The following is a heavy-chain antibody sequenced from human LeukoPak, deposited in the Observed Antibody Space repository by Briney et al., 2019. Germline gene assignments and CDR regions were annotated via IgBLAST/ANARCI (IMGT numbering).Heavy chain of an antibody. Sequence: GRSLRLSCAASGFTFSSYCMHWVRQAPGKGLEWVAVIWFDGSNKYSADSVKGRFTISRDNSKDSLYLQMNSLSGEDPVVYYCSREIVPDDAFDIWGQGAMVTVSS. V-gene: IGHV3-33*01. D-gene: IGHD2/OR15-2a*01. CDR2: IWFDGSNK. CDR3: SREIVPDDAFDI. CDR1: GFTFSSYC. J-gene: IGHJ3*02.